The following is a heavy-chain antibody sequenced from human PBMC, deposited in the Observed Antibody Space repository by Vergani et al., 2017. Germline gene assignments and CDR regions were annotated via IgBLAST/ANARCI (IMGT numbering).Heavy chain of an antibody. CDR3: ATGVATIGLDAFDI. D-gene: IGHD5-12*01. CDR2: FDPEDGET. CDR1: GYTFTSYG. V-gene: IGHV1-24*01. Sequence: QVQLVQSGAEVKKPGASVKVSCKASGYTFTSYGISWVRQAPGKGLEWMGGFDPEDGETIYAQKFQGRVTMTEDTSTDTAYMELSSLRSEDTAVYYCATGVATIGLDAFDIWGQGTMVTVSS. J-gene: IGHJ3*02.